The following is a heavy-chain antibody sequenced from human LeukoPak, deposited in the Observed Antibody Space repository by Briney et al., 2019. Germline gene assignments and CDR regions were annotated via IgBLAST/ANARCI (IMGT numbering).Heavy chain of an antibody. D-gene: IGHD2-15*01. J-gene: IGHJ4*02. CDR2: IRSKAYGETA. CDR3: ARGSAPHYFDY. Sequence: GGSLRLSCTASGFTFGDYAMSWIRQAPGKELEWVGFIRSKAYGETADYAASVKGRFTISRDDSKAIAYLQMNSLRAEDTAVYYCARGSAPHYFDYWGQGTLVTVSS. CDR1: GFTFGDYA. V-gene: IGHV3-49*03.